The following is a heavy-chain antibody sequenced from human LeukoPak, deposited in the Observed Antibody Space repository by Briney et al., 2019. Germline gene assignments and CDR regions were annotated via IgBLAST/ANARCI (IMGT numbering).Heavy chain of an antibody. CDR2: IWYDGSNK. Sequence: SGGSLGLSCAASGFTFSSYGMHWVRQAPGKGLEWVAVIWYDGSNKYYADSVKGRFTISRDNSKNTLYLQMNSLRAEDTAVYYCARPSTPTTVTTFFGYWGQGTLVTVSS. V-gene: IGHV3-33*01. D-gene: IGHD4-11*01. J-gene: IGHJ4*02. CDR1: GFTFSSYG. CDR3: ARPSTPTTVTTFFGY.